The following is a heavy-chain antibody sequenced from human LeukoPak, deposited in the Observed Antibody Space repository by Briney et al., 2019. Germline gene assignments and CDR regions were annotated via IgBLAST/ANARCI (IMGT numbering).Heavy chain of an antibody. CDR2: INPSGGSP. Sequence: ASVKVSCKAFGYAFSNYYIHWVRQAPGQGLEWMGFINPSGGSPSYAQKFQGRVTMTWDTSPSTVHMDLNSLTSEDTALYCCARVPKVGAIRLDYWGQGTLVTVSS. CDR1: GYAFSNYY. CDR3: ARVPKVGAIRLDY. V-gene: IGHV1-46*01. J-gene: IGHJ4*02. D-gene: IGHD1-26*01.